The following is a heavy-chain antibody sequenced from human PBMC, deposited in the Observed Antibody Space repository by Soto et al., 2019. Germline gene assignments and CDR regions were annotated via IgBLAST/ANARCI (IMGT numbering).Heavy chain of an antibody. CDR3: ARPYCSGGSCYDPRNDAFDI. V-gene: IGHV3-20*01. Sequence: EVQLVESGGGVVRPGGSLRLSCAVSGFSFDEYGMSWVRQVPGKGLEWVSGINWNGGSTGYADSVKGRFTISRDNAKNSLYLQMNSLGAEDTALYHCARPYCSGGSCYDPRNDAFDIWGQGTMVTVSS. CDR1: GFSFDEYG. CDR2: INWNGGST. J-gene: IGHJ3*02. D-gene: IGHD2-15*01.